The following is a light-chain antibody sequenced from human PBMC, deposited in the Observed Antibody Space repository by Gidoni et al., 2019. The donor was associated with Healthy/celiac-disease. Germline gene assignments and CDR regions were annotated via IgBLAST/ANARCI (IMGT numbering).Light chain of an antibody. CDR1: QSVSSSS. CDR3: QQYGSSPQT. CDR2: GAS. J-gene: IGKJ1*01. V-gene: IGKV3-20*01. Sequence: EIVLTQSPRTLSLSPGERATLSCRASQSVSSSSLAWYQQKPGQAPRLLVYGASSRATGIPDRCSGSGSGTDFTLTISRLEPDDFAVYYCQQYGSSPQTFGQGTKVEIK.